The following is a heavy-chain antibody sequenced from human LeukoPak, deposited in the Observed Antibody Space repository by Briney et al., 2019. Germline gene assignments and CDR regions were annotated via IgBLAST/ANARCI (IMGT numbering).Heavy chain of an antibody. CDR1: GFTFSAYW. CDR2: LKQDGSEK. J-gene: IGHJ4*02. CDR3: ARDDGFYSASGIYQNYFDH. V-gene: IGHV3-7*01. D-gene: IGHD3-10*01. Sequence: GGTLRLSCAASGFTFSAYWMSWVREAPGKGLEWVANLKQDGSEKYYVDSVKGRFTISRDNAKNSLYLQMNSLRGEDTAVYYCARDDGFYSASGIYQNYFDHWGQGILVTVSP.